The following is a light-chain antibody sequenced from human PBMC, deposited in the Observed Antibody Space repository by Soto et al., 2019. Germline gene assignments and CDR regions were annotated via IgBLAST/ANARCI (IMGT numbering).Light chain of an antibody. J-gene: IGLJ1*01. CDR2: DGD. Sequence: QSVLTQPASVSGSPGQSITVSCAGTSSNVGGYNLVAWYQQHLHKDPDLIIYDGDGGPSRIGPRFSGSKSGNTASLTISGLQAEDEADYFYSSYTSSSIYVFGSGTKVTVL. V-gene: IGLV2-23*01. CDR3: SSYTSSSIYV. CDR1: SSNVGGYNL.